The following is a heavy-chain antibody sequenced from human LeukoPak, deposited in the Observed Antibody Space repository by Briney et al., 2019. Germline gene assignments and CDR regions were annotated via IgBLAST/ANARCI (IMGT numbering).Heavy chain of an antibody. CDR3: ARHEYSGSYYGLSWFDP. CDR2: IYYDEYT. CDR1: RGSVSSSSYY. J-gene: IGHJ5*02. Sequence: SETLSLTCTVSRGSVSSSSYYWGWVRQPPGKGLEWIGSIYYDEYTYYNPSLKSRVTISVDTSKNQFSLKLSSVTAADTAVYYCARHEYSGSYYGLSWFDPWGPGTLVTVSS. D-gene: IGHD1-26*01. V-gene: IGHV4-39*01.